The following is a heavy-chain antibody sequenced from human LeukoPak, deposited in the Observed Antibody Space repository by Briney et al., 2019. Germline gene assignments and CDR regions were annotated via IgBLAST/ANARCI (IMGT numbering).Heavy chain of an antibody. J-gene: IGHJ4*02. V-gene: IGHV4-4*07. D-gene: IGHD4-23*01. Sequence: SETLSLTCTVSGGSISSYYWSWIRQPAGKGLGWIGRIYTSGSTNYNPSLKSRVTMSVDTSKNQFSLKLSSVTAADTAVYYCARDIYGGNSYYFDYWGQGTLVTVSS. CDR1: GGSISSYY. CDR3: ARDIYGGNSYYFDY. CDR2: IYTSGST.